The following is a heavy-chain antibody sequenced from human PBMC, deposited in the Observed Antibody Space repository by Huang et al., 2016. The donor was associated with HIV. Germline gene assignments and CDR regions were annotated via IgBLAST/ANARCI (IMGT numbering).Heavy chain of an antibody. V-gene: IGHV3-30*18. CDR1: RFTFNRYG. Sequence: QVQLVESGGGVVQPGTSLRLSCAASRFTFNRYGMHWVRQAPGKGLEWLAVILHDGTNKSYADSVRGRFTISRDNSKNTLYLQMNSLRTEDTAMYYCAKDPAYYDTRTFEYWGQGTLVTVSS. CDR3: AKDPAYYDTRTFEY. D-gene: IGHD3-22*01. CDR2: ILHDGTNK. J-gene: IGHJ4*02.